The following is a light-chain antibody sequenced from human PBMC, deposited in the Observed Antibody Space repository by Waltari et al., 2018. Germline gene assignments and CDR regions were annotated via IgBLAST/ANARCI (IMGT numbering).Light chain of an antibody. J-gene: IGLJ3*02. Sequence: HSVLTQPPSVSGAPGQRVTISCTGSSSNIGAGYHVHWYQHLPGSAPKLLIYANDNRPSGVPDRFSGSKAGASASLASTGLQADDGADYYCQSYDNSLSGDWVFGGGTKLTVV. CDR2: AND. CDR1: SSNIGAGYH. V-gene: IGLV1-40*01. CDR3: QSYDNSLSGDWV.